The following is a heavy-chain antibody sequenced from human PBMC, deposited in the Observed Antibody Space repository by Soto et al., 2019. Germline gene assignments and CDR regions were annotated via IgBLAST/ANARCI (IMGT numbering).Heavy chain of an antibody. Sequence: PGESLKISCKGSGYSFTTYWIGWVRQMPGKGLEWMGIIYLGDSDTRYNPSFQGQVTISGDKSISTAYLQWSSLKASDTAIYYCARTAAAGKYYYGVDVWGQGTTVTVSS. D-gene: IGHD6-13*01. CDR2: IYLGDSDT. J-gene: IGHJ6*02. CDR3: ARTAAAGKYYYGVDV. CDR1: GYSFTTYW. V-gene: IGHV5-51*01.